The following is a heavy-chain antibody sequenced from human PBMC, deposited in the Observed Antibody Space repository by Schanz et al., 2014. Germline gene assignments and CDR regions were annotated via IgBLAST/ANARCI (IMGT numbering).Heavy chain of an antibody. CDR3: ARIVVSWNYEMGY. CDR1: GYTFISYG. Sequence: QVQLVQSGAEVKQPGAAVKVSCKTSGYTFISYGISWVRQAPGQGLEWVGWISGYNGNANYAQNLQGRVTMTTDTSTSTAYMELKSLRSDDTAVYFCARIVVSWNYEMGYWGQGTLVTVSS. J-gene: IGHJ4*02. CDR2: ISGYNGNA. D-gene: IGHD1-7*01. V-gene: IGHV1-18*01.